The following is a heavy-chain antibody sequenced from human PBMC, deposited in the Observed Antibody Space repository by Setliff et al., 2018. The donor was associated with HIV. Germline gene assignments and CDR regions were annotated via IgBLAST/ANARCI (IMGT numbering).Heavy chain of an antibody. CDR2: INGGNGDT. CDR1: GYTFTSYA. CDR3: ARDSLPYYYGSGTDSFDI. V-gene: IGHV1-3*01. Sequence: GASVKVSCKASGYTFTSYAINWVRQAPGQSLEWMAWINGGNGDTKYSQKFQGRVTVTGDTSAITAYMELSDLRPEDTAVYYCARDSLPYYYGSGTDSFDIWGQGTMVTVSS. J-gene: IGHJ3*02. D-gene: IGHD3-10*01.